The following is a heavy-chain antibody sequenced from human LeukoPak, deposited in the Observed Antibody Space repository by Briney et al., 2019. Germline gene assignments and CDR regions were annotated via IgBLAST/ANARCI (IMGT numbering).Heavy chain of an antibody. V-gene: IGHV5-51*01. CDR2: INPGDWDT. CDR3: ARPPQGSSGSKGFDY. D-gene: IGHD6-19*01. J-gene: IGHJ4*02. CDR1: GYTFTSYW. Sequence: GGSLKTPCKGSGYTFTSYWIVWVRQMPGKGLVWMGIINPGDWDTRYSPSFQGQVTISADKSICTAYLQWSSLKASDTAIYYCARPPQGSSGSKGFDYWGQGTLVTVSS.